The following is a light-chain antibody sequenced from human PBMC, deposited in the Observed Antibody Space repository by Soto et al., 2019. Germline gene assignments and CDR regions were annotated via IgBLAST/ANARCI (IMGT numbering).Light chain of an antibody. V-gene: IGLV1-40*01. CDR2: GNN. CDR3: QSYDSSLSAVV. CDR1: SSNIGAPYD. Sequence: QSVLTHPPSVSGAPGQRVTISCTGSSSNIGAPYDVHWYQQLPGTAPKLLIYGNNNRPSGVPDRFAGSKSGTSASLAITGLQAEDEANYYCQSYDSSLSAVVFGGGTKLTVL. J-gene: IGLJ2*01.